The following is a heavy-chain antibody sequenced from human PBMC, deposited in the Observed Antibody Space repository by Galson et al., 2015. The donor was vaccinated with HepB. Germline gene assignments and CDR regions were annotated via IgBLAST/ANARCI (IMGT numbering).Heavy chain of an antibody. CDR2: ISSDGSNK. D-gene: IGHD4-17*01. J-gene: IGHJ4*02. CDR1: GFTFNSYD. V-gene: IGHV3-30-3*01. Sequence: SLRLSCAASGFTFNSYDMHWVRQAPGKGLEWVALISSDGSNKYYADSMKGRFTISRDSSKNTLYLQMDSLRPDDTAVYYCAREILDGDWYYFDYWGQGTLVTVSS. CDR3: AREILDGDWYYFDY.